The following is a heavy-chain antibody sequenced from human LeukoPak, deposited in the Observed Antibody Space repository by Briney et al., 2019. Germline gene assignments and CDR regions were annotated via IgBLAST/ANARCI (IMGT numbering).Heavy chain of an antibody. CDR1: GGSISSGGNN. CDR3: ARGSGRAAMVDDAFDI. Sequence: SETLSLTCTVSGGSISSGGNNWSWIRQHPGKGLEWIGYIYYSGSTYYNPSLKSRLTISVDTFRNQLSLKLSSVTAADTAVYYCARGSGRAAMVDDAFDIWGQGTMVTVSS. CDR2: IYYSGST. D-gene: IGHD5-18*01. V-gene: IGHV4-31*03. J-gene: IGHJ3*02.